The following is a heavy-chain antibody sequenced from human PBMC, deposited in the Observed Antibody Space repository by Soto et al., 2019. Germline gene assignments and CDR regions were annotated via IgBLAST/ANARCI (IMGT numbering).Heavy chain of an antibody. Sequence: EVQLVESGGGLVQPGRSLRLSCAASGFTFEDYAMHWVRQAPGKGLEWVSGISWNSGSIGYADSVKGRFTISRDNAKNSLYLQMNSLRAEDTALYYCAKALSSGSTDFDYWGQGTLVTVSS. CDR2: ISWNSGSI. J-gene: IGHJ4*02. D-gene: IGHD6-19*01. CDR3: AKALSSGSTDFDY. V-gene: IGHV3-9*01. CDR1: GFTFEDYA.